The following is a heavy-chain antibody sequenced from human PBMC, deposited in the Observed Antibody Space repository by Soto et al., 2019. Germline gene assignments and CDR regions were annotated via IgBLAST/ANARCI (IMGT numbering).Heavy chain of an antibody. CDR2: ISGVDHST. D-gene: IGHD3-10*01. V-gene: IGHV3-23*01. CDR3: AKFQGSTFNPIDY. J-gene: IGHJ4*02. CDR1: VFNCNNYA. Sequence: WWSLRLSCSASVFNCNNYAMTWFRQAPGKGLEWVSAISGVDHSTYYADSVKGRFTISRDNSKNTLFLQMNSLRVEDSAIYYCAKFQGSTFNPIDYWGQGTLVTVSS.